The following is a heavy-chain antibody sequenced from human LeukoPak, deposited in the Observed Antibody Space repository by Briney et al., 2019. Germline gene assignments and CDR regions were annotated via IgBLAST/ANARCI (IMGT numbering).Heavy chain of an antibody. CDR1: GYRFANYG. V-gene: IGHV5-51*01. CDR3: ARQIAVADYYMDV. J-gene: IGHJ6*03. Sequence: GESLKISCKGSGYRFANYGIGWVRQMPGKGLEWMAIMYPSDSTAKYSPSFQGQVTVSADESITTAYLHWSSLKTSDTAVYYCARQIAVADYYMDVWGKGTTVTVSS. D-gene: IGHD6-19*01. CDR2: MYPSDSTA.